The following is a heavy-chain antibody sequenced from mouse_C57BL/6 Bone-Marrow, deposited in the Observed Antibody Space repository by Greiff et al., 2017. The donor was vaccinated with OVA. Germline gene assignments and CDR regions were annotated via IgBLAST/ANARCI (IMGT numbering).Heavy chain of an antibody. Sequence: EVKVVESGEGLVKPGGSLKLSCAASGFTFSSYAMSWVRQTSEKRLEWVAYISSGGDYIYYADTVKGRFTISRDNARNTLYLQMSSLKSEDTAMYYCTRGDYYGSSYPGFAYWGQGTLVTVSA. D-gene: IGHD1-1*01. CDR1: GFTFSSYA. V-gene: IGHV5-9-1*02. J-gene: IGHJ3*01. CDR3: TRGDYYGSSYPGFAY. CDR2: ISSGGDYI.